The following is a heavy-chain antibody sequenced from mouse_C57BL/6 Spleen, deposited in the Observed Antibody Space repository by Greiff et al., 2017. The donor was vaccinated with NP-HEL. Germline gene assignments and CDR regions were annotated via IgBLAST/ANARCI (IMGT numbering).Heavy chain of an antibody. Sequence: DVQLVESGGGLVKPGGSLKLSCAASGFTFSSYAMSWVRQTPEKRLEWVATISDGGSYTYYPDNVKGRFTISRDNAKNNLYLQMSHLKSEDTAMYYCARVGVAWFAYWGQGTLVTVSA. CDR1: GFTFSSYA. CDR3: ARVGVAWFAY. J-gene: IGHJ3*01. CDR2: ISDGGSYT. V-gene: IGHV5-4*01.